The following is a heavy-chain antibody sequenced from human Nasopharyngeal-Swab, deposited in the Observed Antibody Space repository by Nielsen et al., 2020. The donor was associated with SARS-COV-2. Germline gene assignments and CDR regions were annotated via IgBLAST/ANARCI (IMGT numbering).Heavy chain of an antibody. V-gene: IGHV3-7*03. CDR2: INQDGSPK. J-gene: IGHJ5*02. D-gene: IGHD5-12*01. Sequence: GGSLRLSCAASGFTFSNYWMSWVRQAPGKGLECVANINQDGSPKYYVESVKGRFTVSRDNAENLMYLQMDNLRAEDTAIYYCARISRGYTGYVDQNWFDPWGQGTLVTVSS. CDR1: GFTFSNYW. CDR3: ARISRGYTGYVDQNWFDP.